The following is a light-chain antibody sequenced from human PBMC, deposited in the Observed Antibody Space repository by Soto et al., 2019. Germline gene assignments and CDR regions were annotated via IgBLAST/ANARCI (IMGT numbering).Light chain of an antibody. V-gene: IGKV3-11*01. CDR1: QSVRGY. J-gene: IGKJ3*01. CDR3: QQRRCWPLAT. CDR2: ETY. Sequence: DSVLTQSQTTLSGSPVDRGARRIMTSQSVRGYLAWYQHKPGQPPRLLIYETYNRATGTPARFSGSGYGTHFTLTISSLGPEDSGGSYFQQRRCWPLATFGPGTKVDI.